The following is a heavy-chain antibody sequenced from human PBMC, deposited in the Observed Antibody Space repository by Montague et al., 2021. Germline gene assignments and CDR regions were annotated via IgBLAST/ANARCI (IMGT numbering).Heavy chain of an antibody. D-gene: IGHD2-2*01. CDR2: IYWDDDK. J-gene: IGHJ4*02. V-gene: IGHV2-5*02. CDR3: AHRSSTSLIDX. Sequence: PALVKPTQTLTLTCTFSGFSLSTNGAGVGWFRQPPGKALDWLALIYWDDDKCYSPSLKNRLTVTKDTSKNQVVLTVANMDPVDTATYYCAHRSSTSLIDXWGQGTLVTVSS. CDR1: GFSLSTNGAG.